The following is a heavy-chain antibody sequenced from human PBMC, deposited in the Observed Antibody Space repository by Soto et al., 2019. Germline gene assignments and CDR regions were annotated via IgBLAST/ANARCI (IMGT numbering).Heavy chain of an antibody. Sequence: TSETLSLTCTVSGGSVSSGSYYWSWIRQPPGKGLEWIGFVHNSGSTSYNSSLKNRVTISLDTSKRQFSLKLSSVTAADTAVYYCARGGYGDAFDFWGQGTLVTVSS. D-gene: IGHD4-17*01. CDR1: GGSVSSGSYY. CDR2: VHNSGST. J-gene: IGHJ4*02. CDR3: ARGGYGDAFDF. V-gene: IGHV4-61*01.